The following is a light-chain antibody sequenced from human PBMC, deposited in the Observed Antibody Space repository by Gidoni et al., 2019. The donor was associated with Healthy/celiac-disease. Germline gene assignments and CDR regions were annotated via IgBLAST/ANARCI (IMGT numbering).Light chain of an antibody. CDR2: GAS. Sequence: EIVLTQSPGTLSLSPGERATLSCRASQSVSSSYLAWYQQKPGQAPRLLIYGASSRATGIPDRFSGSGSGTDFTLTISRLEPEDCAVYYCQQYSGAFGQGTKVEIK. V-gene: IGKV3-20*01. CDR3: QQYSGA. J-gene: IGKJ1*01. CDR1: QSVSSSY.